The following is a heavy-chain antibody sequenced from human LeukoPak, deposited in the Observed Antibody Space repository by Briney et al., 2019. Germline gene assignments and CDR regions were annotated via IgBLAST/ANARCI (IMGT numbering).Heavy chain of an antibody. V-gene: IGHV1-24*01. CDR2: FDPEDGET. D-gene: IGHD3-10*01. J-gene: IGHJ5*02. CDR3: ARAMVRGVIITWQGSNWFDL. CDR1: GYTLTELS. Sequence: ASVKVSCKVSGYTLTELSMHWVRQAPGKGLEWMGGFDPEDGETIYAQKFQGRVTMTEDTSTDTVYMELSSLRSEDTAVYYCARAMVRGVIITWQGSNWFDLWGQGTLVTVSS.